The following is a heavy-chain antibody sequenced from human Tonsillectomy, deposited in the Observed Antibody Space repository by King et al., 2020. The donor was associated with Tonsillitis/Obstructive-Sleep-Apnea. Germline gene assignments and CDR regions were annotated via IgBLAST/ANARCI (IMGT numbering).Heavy chain of an antibody. CDR1: GGSISSHY. J-gene: IGHJ4*02. Sequence: QLQESGPGLVKPSETLSLTCTVSGGSISSHYWSWIRLPPGKGLEWIGYIYYSGSTNYNPSLRSRVSISIDTSKNQFSLKLSSVTAAATAVYYCARRNLNDDVDYWGQGTLVTVSS. CDR2: IYYSGST. D-gene: IGHD1-20*01. V-gene: IGHV4-59*11. CDR3: ARRNLNDDVDY.